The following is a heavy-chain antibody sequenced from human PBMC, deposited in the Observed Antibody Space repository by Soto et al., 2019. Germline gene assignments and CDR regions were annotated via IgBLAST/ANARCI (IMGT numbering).Heavy chain of an antibody. CDR1: GASITNYY. V-gene: IGHV4-59*01. J-gene: IGHJ4*02. D-gene: IGHD2-2*01. CDR2: MYYSGSS. CDR3: AKISHCSGTSCYPDF. Sequence: QVQLLESGPGLLKPSETLSLTCTVSGASITNYYWSWIRQPPGKGLEWIGYMYYSGSSNYNPSLKDRAPLSVDTSRKQFPLKLTPVTAADTAVYYCAKISHCSGTSCYPDFWGQGTLVTVSS.